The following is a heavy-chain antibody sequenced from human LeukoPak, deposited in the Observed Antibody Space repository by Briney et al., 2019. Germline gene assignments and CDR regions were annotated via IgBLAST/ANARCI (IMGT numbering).Heavy chain of an antibody. CDR2: IYPADSDT. CDR3: ARLYGRYLHY. CDR1: GYTFTSYW. J-gene: IGHJ4*02. Sequence: GESLKISCKGSGYTFTSYWIAWLRQIPGKGLEWVGIIYPADSDTRYSPSFQGQVTISADKSISTAYLQWRSLKASDTAIYYCARLYGRYLHYWGQGTLVTVSS. V-gene: IGHV5-51*01. D-gene: IGHD1-26*01.